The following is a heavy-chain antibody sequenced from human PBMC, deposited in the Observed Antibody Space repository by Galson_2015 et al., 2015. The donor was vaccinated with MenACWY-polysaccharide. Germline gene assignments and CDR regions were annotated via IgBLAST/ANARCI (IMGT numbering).Heavy chain of an antibody. CDR1: GYTFTSYD. CDR3: ARGMESSSWYGDYYYYGMDV. CDR2: MNPNSGNT. J-gene: IGHJ6*02. D-gene: IGHD6-13*01. V-gene: IGHV1-8*01. Sequence: SVKVSCKASGYTFTSYDINWVRQATGQGLEWMGWMNPNSGNTGYAQKFQGRVTMTRNTSITTAYMEPSSLRSEDTAVYYCARGMESSSWYGDYYYYGMDVWGQGTTVTVSS.